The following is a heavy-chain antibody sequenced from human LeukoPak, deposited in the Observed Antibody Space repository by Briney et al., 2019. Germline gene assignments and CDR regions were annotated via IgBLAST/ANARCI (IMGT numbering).Heavy chain of an antibody. CDR2: INHSEST. Sequence: SETLSLTCAVYGGSFSGYYWSWIRQPPGKGLEWIGEINHSESTNYNPSLKSRVTISVDTSKNQFSLKLSSVTAADTAVYYCAREMEDKSFSFGELRKNYYYYMDVWGKGTTVTVSS. D-gene: IGHD3-10*01. J-gene: IGHJ6*03. CDR3: AREMEDKSFSFGELRKNYYYYMDV. CDR1: GGSFSGYY. V-gene: IGHV4-34*01.